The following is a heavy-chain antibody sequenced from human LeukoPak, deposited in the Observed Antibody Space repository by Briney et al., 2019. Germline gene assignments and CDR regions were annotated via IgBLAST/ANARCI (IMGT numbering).Heavy chain of an antibody. CDR3: AKGRIAAASTNWFDP. CDR2: VSGSGTTT. Sequence: GGSLRLSCAASGFTFSSYAMNWVRQAPGKGLEWVSVVSGSGTTTYYADSVKGRFTISRDNSKNTLYLQMNSLRSEDTAVYYCAKGRIAAASTNWFDPWGQGTLVTVSS. V-gene: IGHV3-23*01. CDR1: GFTFSSYA. D-gene: IGHD6-13*01. J-gene: IGHJ5*02.